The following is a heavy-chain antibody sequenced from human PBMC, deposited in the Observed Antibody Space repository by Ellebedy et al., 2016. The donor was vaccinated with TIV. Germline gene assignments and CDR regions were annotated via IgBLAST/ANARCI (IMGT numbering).Heavy chain of an antibody. J-gene: IGHJ6*02. CDR1: GFTFRNFG. D-gene: IGHD3-22*01. CDR2: IWYDGSNK. Sequence: GESLKISCAASGFTFRNFGMHWVRQAPGKGLEWVAVIWYDGSNKYYADSVTGRFTISRDNSKKTLYLQMNSLRAEDTAVYYCARDLIPMIVGLTGPHYGMDVWGQGTTVTVSS. CDR3: ARDLIPMIVGLTGPHYGMDV. V-gene: IGHV3-33*01.